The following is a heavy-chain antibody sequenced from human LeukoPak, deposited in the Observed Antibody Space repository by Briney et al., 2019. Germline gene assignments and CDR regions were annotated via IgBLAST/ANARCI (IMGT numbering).Heavy chain of an antibody. CDR1: GFIFSTYW. J-gene: IGHJ3*01. Sequence: PGGSLRLSCAASGFIFSTYWMTWVRQAPGKGLEWVANMEGDGSEKHYVESVKGRFTISRNNAKNSLYLQMNSLRVEDTAVYYCARPAYTAAYDLWGQGTMVTVSS. CDR3: ARPAYTAAYDL. CDR2: MEGDGSEK. D-gene: IGHD3-16*01. V-gene: IGHV3-7*01.